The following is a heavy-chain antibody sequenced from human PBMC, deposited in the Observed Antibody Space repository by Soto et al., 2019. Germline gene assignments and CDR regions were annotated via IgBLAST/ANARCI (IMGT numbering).Heavy chain of an antibody. CDR2: IYYSGST. CDR1: GGSISSYY. Sequence: TSETLSLTCGVSGGSISSYYWSWIRQPPGKGLEWIGYIYYSGSTNYNPSLKSRVTISVDTSKNQFSLKLSSVTAADTAVYYCAREYCSGGSCYRDVFDIWGQGTMVTVSS. CDR3: AREYCSGGSCYRDVFDI. D-gene: IGHD2-15*01. V-gene: IGHV4-59*01. J-gene: IGHJ3*02.